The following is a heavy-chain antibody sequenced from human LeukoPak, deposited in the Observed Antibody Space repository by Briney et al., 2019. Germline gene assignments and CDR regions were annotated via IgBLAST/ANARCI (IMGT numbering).Heavy chain of an antibody. CDR2: IYYSGST. D-gene: IGHD6-13*01. CDR1: GASISSYY. Sequence: PSETLSLTCTVSGASISSYYWSWIRQPPGKGLEWLGYIYYSGSTNYNPSLKSRVTISVDTSKNQFSLKLSSVTAADTAVYYCARVYYSNSYDYWYFDLWGWGTLVTVSS. J-gene: IGHJ2*01. V-gene: IGHV4-59*01. CDR3: ARVYYSNSYDYWYFDL.